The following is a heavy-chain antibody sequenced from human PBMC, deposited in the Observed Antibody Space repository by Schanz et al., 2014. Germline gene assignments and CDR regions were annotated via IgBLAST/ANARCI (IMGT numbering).Heavy chain of an antibody. CDR2: IASGGSHT. D-gene: IGHD5-12*01. Sequence: EVQLLESGGALEQPGGSLRLSCAASGITFSDYAMSWVRQAPGKGLEWVSTIASGGSHTFYADSVTGRFTVSRDNSKNTVYLQMNSLRDEDTALYYCAKDLNRVATAPQSWGQGTLVTVSS. CDR3: AKDLNRVATAPQS. J-gene: IGHJ5*02. V-gene: IGHV3-23*01. CDR1: GITFSDYA.